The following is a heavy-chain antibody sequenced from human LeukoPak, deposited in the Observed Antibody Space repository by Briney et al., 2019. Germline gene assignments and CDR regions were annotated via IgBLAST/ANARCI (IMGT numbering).Heavy chain of an antibody. J-gene: IGHJ4*02. V-gene: IGHV1-46*03. CDR3: ARGESNYDILTGYLDY. Sequence: ASVKVSCKASGYTFTSYYMRWVRQAPGQGLEWMGIINPSGGSTSYAQKFQGRVTMTRDTSTSTVYMELSSLRSEDTAVYYCARGESNYDILTGYLDYWGQGTLVTVSS. D-gene: IGHD3-9*01. CDR1: GYTFTSYY. CDR2: INPSGGST.